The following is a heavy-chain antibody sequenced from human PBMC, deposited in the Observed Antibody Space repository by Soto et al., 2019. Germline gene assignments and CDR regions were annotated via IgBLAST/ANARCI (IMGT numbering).Heavy chain of an antibody. V-gene: IGHV1-8*01. D-gene: IGHD4-17*01. CDR3: AKGFDYGDTKHIDH. CDR1: GYTFTSYD. Sequence: GASVKVSCKASGYTFTSYDINWVRQASGQGLEWMGWMNPNSNNAGSAQKFQGRLTLTRDISINTAYMELSSLRSEDTAVYYCAKGFDYGDTKHIDHWGQGTLVTVSS. CDR2: MNPNSNNA. J-gene: IGHJ4*02.